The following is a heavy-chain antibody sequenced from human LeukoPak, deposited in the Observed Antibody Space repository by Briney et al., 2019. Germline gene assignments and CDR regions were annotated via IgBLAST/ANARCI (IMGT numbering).Heavy chain of an antibody. CDR3: ARDYGPYPGCSWFDP. V-gene: IGHV1-2*06. CDR1: GYTFTGYY. D-gene: IGHD2-21*01. Sequence: ASVKVSCKASGYTFTGYYIHWVRQAPGQGLEWMGRINCNGGGTSYAQKFQGRVTMTRDTSISTAYMELDRLTSDDTAVYYCARDYGPYPGCSWFDPWGQGTLAIVSS. CDR2: INCNGGGT. J-gene: IGHJ5*02.